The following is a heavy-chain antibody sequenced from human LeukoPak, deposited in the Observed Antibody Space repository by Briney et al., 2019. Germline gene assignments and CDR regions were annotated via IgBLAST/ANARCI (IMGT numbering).Heavy chain of an antibody. CDR1: GYSFTSYG. CDR2: ISPYNANT. Sequence: ASVKVSCKASGYSFTSYGFSWVRQAPGQGLEWMGWISPYNANTNIAQKFRGRVTMTTDTSTSTAYMELSSLRSEDTAVYYCARTYYDSSGPADYWGQGTLVTVSS. J-gene: IGHJ4*02. CDR3: ARTYYDSSGPADY. V-gene: IGHV1-18*01. D-gene: IGHD3-22*01.